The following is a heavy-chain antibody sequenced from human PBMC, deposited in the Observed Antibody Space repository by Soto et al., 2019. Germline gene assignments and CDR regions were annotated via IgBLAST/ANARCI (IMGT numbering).Heavy chain of an antibody. CDR3: ARDARNADYDY. CDR2: IHGTRSII. V-gene: IGHV3-48*02. D-gene: IGHD3-16*01. CDR1: GFTFSIHA. J-gene: IGHJ4*02. Sequence: EVQLVESGGGLVQPGGSLRLSCEVSGFTFSIHAMNWVRQAPGKGLEWVAYIHGTRSIIYYADSVKGRFTISRDNAKNSLFLQIDSLRDEDPAVYYCARDARNADYDYWGQGTLVTVSS.